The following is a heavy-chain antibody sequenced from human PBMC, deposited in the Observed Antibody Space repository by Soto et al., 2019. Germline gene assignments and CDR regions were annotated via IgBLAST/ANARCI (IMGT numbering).Heavy chain of an antibody. CDR2: ISGSGGST. D-gene: IGHD3-9*01. J-gene: IGHJ4*02. Sequence: EVQLLESGGGLVQPGGSLRLSCAASGFTFSSYAMSWVRQAPGKGLEWVSAISGSGGSTYYADSVKGRFTISRDNSKNTLYLQMNSLRAEDTAVYYCARHEHILTGCLDYWGQGTLVTVSS. CDR3: ARHEHILTGCLDY. V-gene: IGHV3-23*01. CDR1: GFTFSSYA.